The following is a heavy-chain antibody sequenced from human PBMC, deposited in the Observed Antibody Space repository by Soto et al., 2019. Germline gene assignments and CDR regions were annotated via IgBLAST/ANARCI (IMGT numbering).Heavy chain of an antibody. CDR3: ARGPGGPDGPGDY. J-gene: IGHJ4*02. CDR2: INPSGART. CDR1: GYTFTSYQ. D-gene: IGHD2-15*01. V-gene: IGHV1-46*01. Sequence: ASVKVSCKASGYTFTSYQMHWVRQAPGQGLEWMGVINPSGARTNNAQKFQGRVTITRDTSASTAYMELSNLRSEDTAVYYCARGPGGPDGPGDYWGQGTLVTVSS.